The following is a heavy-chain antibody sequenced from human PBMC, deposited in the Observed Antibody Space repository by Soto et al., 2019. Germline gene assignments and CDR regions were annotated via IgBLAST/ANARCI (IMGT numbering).Heavy chain of an antibody. CDR3: AHAGDFDLLSFDR. CDR2: IYWDDDK. CDR1: GFSLTTTRMG. D-gene: IGHD2-15*01. Sequence: SGPYAGEPAQTLTLTCAFSGFSLTTTRMGVAWIRQPPGKALEWLALIYWDDDKRYSPSLKNRLTVSKDTSTNRVVLTITNISPDDTGTYFCAHAGDFDLLSFDRWGPGTLVTVSS. J-gene: IGHJ4*02. V-gene: IGHV2-5*02.